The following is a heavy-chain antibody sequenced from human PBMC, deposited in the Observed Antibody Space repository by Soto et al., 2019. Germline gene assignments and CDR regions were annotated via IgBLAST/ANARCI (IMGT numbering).Heavy chain of an antibody. D-gene: IGHD6-19*01. CDR1: GGSISSYY. J-gene: IGHJ4*02. V-gene: IGHV4-59*01. CDR2: IYYSGST. Sequence: PSETLSLTCTVSGGSISSYYWSWIRQPPGKGLECIGYIYYSGSTNYNPSLKSRVTTSLDTSNTQFSLIVRSVTSADTAVYHFASVPYSSGWYASTNHFDYGGQGTLVTVSS. CDR3: ASVPYSSGWYASTNHFDY.